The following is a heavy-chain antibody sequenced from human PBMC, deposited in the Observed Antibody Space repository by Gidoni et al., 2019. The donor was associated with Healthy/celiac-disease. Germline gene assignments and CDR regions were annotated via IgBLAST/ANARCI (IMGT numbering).Heavy chain of an antibody. CDR3: AKPGYSSSWAPFDY. Sequence: EVQLVETGGGLIQPGGSLRLSCAACGFTVSSNYMSWVRQAPGKGLEWVSVIYSGGSTYYADSVKGRFTISRDNSKNTLYLQMNSLRAEDTAVYYCAKPGYSSSWAPFDYWGQGTLVTVSS. D-gene: IGHD6-13*01. J-gene: IGHJ4*02. V-gene: IGHV3-53*02. CDR2: IYSGGST. CDR1: GFTVSSNY.